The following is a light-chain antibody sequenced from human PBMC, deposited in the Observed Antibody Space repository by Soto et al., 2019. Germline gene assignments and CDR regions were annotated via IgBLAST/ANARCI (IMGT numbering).Light chain of an antibody. J-gene: IGKJ2*01. V-gene: IGKV3-20*01. CDR2: DAS. CDR3: QQYAGSMYT. CDR1: ESVASK. Sequence: VVKQSPGTLSLSPGETATLSCRASESVASKLAWYPKKSGQAPRILIYDASTREYGIPDRFSGSGAGTECSLTISRLEPEDVTVDCCQQYAGSMYTFAQGTKVDIK.